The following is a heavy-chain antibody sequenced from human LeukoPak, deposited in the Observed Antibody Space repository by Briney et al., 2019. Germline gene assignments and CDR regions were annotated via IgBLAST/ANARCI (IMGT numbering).Heavy chain of an antibody. CDR1: GFTFSSYG. D-gene: IGHD3-22*01. Sequence: PGGSLRLSCAASGFTFSSYGMHWVRQAPGKGLEWVAFIRYDGSNKYYADSVKGRFIISRDNSKNTLYLQMNSLRAEDTAVYYCAKVDRFAVTMIVVVSYWGQGTMVTVSS. CDR3: AKVDRFAVTMIVVVSY. V-gene: IGHV3-30*02. CDR2: IRYDGSNK. J-gene: IGHJ3*01.